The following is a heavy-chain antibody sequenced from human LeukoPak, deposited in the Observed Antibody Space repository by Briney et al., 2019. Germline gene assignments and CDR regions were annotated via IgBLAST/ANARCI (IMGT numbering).Heavy chain of an antibody. D-gene: IGHD3/OR15-3a*01. CDR1: GGSISSSSYY. CDR3: ARDRGLEAFDI. CDR2: IYYSGST. Sequence: PSETLSLTCTASGGSISSSSYYWGWIRQPPGKGLEWIGSIYYSGSTYYNPSLKSRVTISVDTSKNQFSLQLNSVTPEDTAVYYCARDRGLEAFDIWGQGTMVTVSS. V-gene: IGHV4-39*02. J-gene: IGHJ3*02.